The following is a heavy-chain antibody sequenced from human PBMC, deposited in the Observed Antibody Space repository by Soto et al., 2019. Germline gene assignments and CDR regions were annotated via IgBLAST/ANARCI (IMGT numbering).Heavy chain of an antibody. D-gene: IGHD1-7*01. J-gene: IGHJ6*02. CDR2: ISYDGSSK. CDR1: GFTFSSYG. CDR3: AKDRETSYYYYYGMDV. V-gene: IGHV3-30*18. Sequence: SLRLSCAASGFTFSSYGMHWVRQAPGKGLEWVAVISYDGSSKYYADSVKGRFTISRDNSKNTLYLQMNSLRAEDTAVYYCAKDRETSYYYYYGMDVWGQGTTVTVSS.